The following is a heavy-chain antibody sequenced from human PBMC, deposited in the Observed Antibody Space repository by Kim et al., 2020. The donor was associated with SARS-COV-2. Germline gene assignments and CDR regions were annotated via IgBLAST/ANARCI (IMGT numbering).Heavy chain of an antibody. CDR3: ARGHYYYASELHRGIDDASHF. Sequence: SETLSLTCGVSGVSFSGYFLTWIRQPPGKGLEWIGEINDSGRTNYNPSLNSRVTKSVDTAKNQFSLNLTSVTATDTAMYYCARGHYYYASELHRGIDDASHFWGRGTMVTVSS. CDR1: GVSFSGYF. D-gene: IGHD3-10*01. J-gene: IGHJ3*01. V-gene: IGHV4-34*01. CDR2: INDSGRT.